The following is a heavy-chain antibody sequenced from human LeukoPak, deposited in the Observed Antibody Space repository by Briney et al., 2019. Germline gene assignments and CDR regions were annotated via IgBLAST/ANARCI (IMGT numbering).Heavy chain of an antibody. V-gene: IGHV3-30*03. CDR1: GFTFSSYG. J-gene: IGHJ4*02. D-gene: IGHD6-19*01. Sequence: GGSLRLSCAASGFTFSSYGMHWVRQAPGKGLEWVAVISYDGSNKYYADSVKGRFTTSRDNAKNSLYLQMNSLRAEDTAVYYCARASSGWSDWGQGTLVTVSS. CDR2: ISYDGSNK. CDR3: ARASSGWSD.